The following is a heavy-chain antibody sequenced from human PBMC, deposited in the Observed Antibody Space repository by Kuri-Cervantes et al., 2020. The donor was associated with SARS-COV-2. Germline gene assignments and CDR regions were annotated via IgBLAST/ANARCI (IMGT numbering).Heavy chain of an antibody. D-gene: IGHD3-3*01. CDR2: INPNSGGT. J-gene: IGHJ6*02. CDR3: ARGQYDFWSGYPIYYYYGMDV. V-gene: IGHV1-2*04. CDR1: GYTSTGYY. Sequence: ASVKVSCKASGYTSTGYYMHWVRQAPGQGLEWMGWINPNSGGTNYAQKFQGWVTMTRDTSISTAYMELSRLRSDDTAVYYCARGQYDFWSGYPIYYYYGMDVWGQGTTVTVSS.